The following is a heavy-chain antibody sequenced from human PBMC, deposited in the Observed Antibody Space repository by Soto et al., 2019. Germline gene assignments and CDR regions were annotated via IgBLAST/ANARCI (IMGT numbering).Heavy chain of an antibody. D-gene: IGHD3-22*01. CDR1: GFSVNDNY. CDR2: IFTRGTA. V-gene: IGHV3-53*01. J-gene: IGHJ4*02. CDR3: TKLWGYYFES. Sequence: LRLSCTASGFSVNDNYMAWVRQAPGKSPEWVAVIFTRGTAHYADSVTGRFTFSRDNSKRTLNLQLNNLRAEDTAVYYCTKLWGYYFESWGQGTLVTVSS.